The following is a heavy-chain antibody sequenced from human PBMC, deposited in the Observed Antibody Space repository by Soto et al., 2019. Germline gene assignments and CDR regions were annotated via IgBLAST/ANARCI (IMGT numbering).Heavy chain of an antibody. J-gene: IGHJ6*03. CDR2: ISGSGGST. Sequence: EVQLLESGGGLVQPGGSLRLSCAASGFTFSSYAMSWVRQAPGKGLEWVSAISGSGGSTYYADYVKGRFTISRDNSKNGLYLQMNSLRAEDTSVYYCAKAWGGYSYGYTNYYYYYMDVWGKGTTVTVSS. D-gene: IGHD5-18*01. V-gene: IGHV3-23*01. CDR3: AKAWGGYSYGYTNYYYYYMDV. CDR1: GFTFSSYA.